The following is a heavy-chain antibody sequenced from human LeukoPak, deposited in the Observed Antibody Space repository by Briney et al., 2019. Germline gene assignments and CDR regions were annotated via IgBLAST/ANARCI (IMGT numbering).Heavy chain of an antibody. D-gene: IGHD5-18*01. CDR3: ARDRVDTAMVDLYYFDY. Sequence: ASVKVSCKASGYTFTGYYMHWVRQAPGQGLEWMGWINPNSGGTNYAQKFQGRVTMTRDTSISTTYMELSRLRSDDTAVYYCARDRVDTAMVDLYYFDYWGQGTLVTVSS. V-gene: IGHV1-2*02. J-gene: IGHJ4*02. CDR1: GYTFTGYY. CDR2: INPNSGGT.